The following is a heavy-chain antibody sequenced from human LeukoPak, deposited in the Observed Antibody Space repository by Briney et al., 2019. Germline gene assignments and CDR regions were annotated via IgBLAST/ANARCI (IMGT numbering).Heavy chain of an antibody. J-gene: IGHJ5*02. D-gene: IGHD6-13*01. CDR1: GDSVSSNSAA. V-gene: IGHV6-1*01. CDR2: TYYRSKWYN. Sequence: SQTLSLTCAISGDSVSSNSAAWNWIRQSPSRGLEWLGRTYYRSKWYNDYAVSVKSRITINPDTSKNQFSLQLNSVTPEDTAVYYCARAAARTRRGVNWFDPWGQGTLVTVSS. CDR3: ARAAARTRRGVNWFDP.